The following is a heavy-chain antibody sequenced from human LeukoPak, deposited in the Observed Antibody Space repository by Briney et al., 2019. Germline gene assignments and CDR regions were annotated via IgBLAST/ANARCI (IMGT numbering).Heavy chain of an antibody. CDR1: GGSISSYY. J-gene: IGHJ3*02. V-gene: IGHV4-4*07. CDR2: IYTSGST. Sequence: SETLSLTCTVSGGSISSYYWSWIRQPAGKGLEWIGRIYTSGSTNYNPSLKSRVTMSVDTSKNQFSLKLGSVTAADTAVYYCARDQVYRSTWGHDSFDIWGQGTMVTVSS. D-gene: IGHD6-13*01. CDR3: ARDQVYRSTWGHDSFDI.